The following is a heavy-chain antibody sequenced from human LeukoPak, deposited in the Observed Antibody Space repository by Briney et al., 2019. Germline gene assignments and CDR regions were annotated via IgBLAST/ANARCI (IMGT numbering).Heavy chain of an antibody. CDR2: ISAYNGNT. CDR3: ARVPGYSSSWYPYYYYYGMDV. Sequence: ASVKVSCKASGYTFTSYGISWVRQAPGQGLEWMGWISAYNGNTNYAQKLQGRVTMTTDTSTSTAYMELRSLRSDDTAVYYCARVPGYSSSWYPYYYYYGMDVWGQGTTVTVSS. V-gene: IGHV1-18*01. CDR1: GYTFTSYG. D-gene: IGHD6-13*01. J-gene: IGHJ6*02.